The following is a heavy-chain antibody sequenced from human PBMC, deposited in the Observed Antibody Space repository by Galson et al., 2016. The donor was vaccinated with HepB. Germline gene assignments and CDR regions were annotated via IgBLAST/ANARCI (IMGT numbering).Heavy chain of an antibody. V-gene: IGHV3-21*01. Sequence: GLEWVSSISASSSYIYYVDSVKGRFTISRDNANNSLYLQMNSLRAEDTAVYYCAIPMRTSVGEDAFDIWGQGTMVTVSS. D-gene: IGHD1-26*01. J-gene: IGHJ3*02. CDR3: AIPMRTSVGEDAFDI. CDR2: ISASSSYI.